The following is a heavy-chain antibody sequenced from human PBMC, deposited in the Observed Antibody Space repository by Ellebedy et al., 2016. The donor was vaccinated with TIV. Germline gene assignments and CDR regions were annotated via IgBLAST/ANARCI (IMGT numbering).Heavy chain of an antibody. CDR1: GYTFTSYY. V-gene: IGHV1-46*01. J-gene: IGHJ6*02. CDR2: INPSGGST. CDR3: ASNLGAAGTGHYGMDV. D-gene: IGHD6-13*01. Sequence: ASVKVSCKASGYTFTSYYMHWVRQAPGQGLEWMGIINPSGGSTSYAQKFQGRVTITADESTSTAYMELSSLRSEDTAVYYCASNLGAAGTGHYGMDVWGQGTTVTVSS.